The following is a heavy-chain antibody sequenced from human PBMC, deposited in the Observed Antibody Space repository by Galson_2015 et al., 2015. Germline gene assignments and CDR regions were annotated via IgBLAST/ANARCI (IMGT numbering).Heavy chain of an antibody. CDR3: ASDPLIYGVEHRMDV. D-gene: IGHD3-3*01. CDR2: VSFDGSHK. J-gene: IGHJ6*03. V-gene: IGHV3-30*15. CDR1: GFPFNTYA. Sequence: SLRLSCAASGFPFNTYAMHWVRQAPGKGLEWVAVVSFDGSHKSFADSVKGRFTISRDNSKSTLYLHMSSLRVEDTAVYYCASDPLIYGVEHRMDVWGKGTTVTV.